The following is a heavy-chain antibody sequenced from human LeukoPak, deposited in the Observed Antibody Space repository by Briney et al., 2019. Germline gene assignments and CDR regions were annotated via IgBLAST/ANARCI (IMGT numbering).Heavy chain of an antibody. CDR3: AKEYYYGSGSYFDY. CDR1: GFTFSSYA. J-gene: IGHJ4*02. D-gene: IGHD3-10*01. Sequence: AGGSLRLSCAASGFTFSSYAMSWVRQALGKGLEWVSAISGSGGSTYYADSVKGRFTISRDNSKNTLYLQMNSLRAEDTAVYYCAKEYYYGSGSYFDYWGQGTLVTVSS. V-gene: IGHV3-23*01. CDR2: ISGSGGST.